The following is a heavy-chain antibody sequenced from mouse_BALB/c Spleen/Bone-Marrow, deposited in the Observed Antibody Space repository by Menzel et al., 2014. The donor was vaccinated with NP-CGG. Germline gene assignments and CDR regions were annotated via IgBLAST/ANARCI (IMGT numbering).Heavy chain of an antibody. Sequence: VQPKESGAELVKPGASVKLSCTASGFNIKDTYMHWVKQRPEQGLEWIGRIDPANGNIKYDPKFQGKATITADTSSNTAYLQLSSLTSEDTAVYYCAPYYYGRWFANWGQGTLVTVSA. CDR1: GFNIKDTY. D-gene: IGHD1-1*01. CDR3: APYYYGRWFAN. CDR2: IDPANGNI. J-gene: IGHJ3*01. V-gene: IGHV14-3*02.